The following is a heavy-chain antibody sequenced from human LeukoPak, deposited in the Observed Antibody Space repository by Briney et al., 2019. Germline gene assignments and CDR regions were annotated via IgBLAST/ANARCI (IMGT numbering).Heavy chain of an antibody. Sequence: SETLSLTCAVSGGSISSSNWWSWVRQPPGKGLEWIGEIYHSGSTNYNPSLKSRVTISVDKSKNQFSLKLSSVTAADTAVYYCARVDYINHQRYYYYYGMDVWGQGTTVTVSS. V-gene: IGHV4-4*02. J-gene: IGHJ6*02. D-gene: IGHD4-11*01. CDR3: ARVDYINHQRYYYYYGMDV. CDR2: IYHSGST. CDR1: GGSISSSNW.